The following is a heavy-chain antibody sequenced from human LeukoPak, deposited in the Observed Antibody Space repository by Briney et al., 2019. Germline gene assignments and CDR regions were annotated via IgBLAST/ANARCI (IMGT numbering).Heavy chain of an antibody. D-gene: IGHD3-22*01. CDR3: ARSLGYYDSSGYYLNYYYYYMDV. V-gene: IGHV1-18*01. CDR2: ISAYNGNT. CDR1: GYTFTSYG. Sequence: ASVKVSCKASGYTFTSYGISWVRQAPGQGLEWMEWISAYNGNTNYAQKLQGRVTMTTDTSTSTAYMELRSLRSDDTAVYYCARSLGYYDSSGYYLNYYYYYMDVWGKGTTVTVSS. J-gene: IGHJ6*03.